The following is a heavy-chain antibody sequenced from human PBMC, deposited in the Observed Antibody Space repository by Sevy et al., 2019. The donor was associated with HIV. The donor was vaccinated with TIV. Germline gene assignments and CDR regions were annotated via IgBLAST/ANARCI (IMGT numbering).Heavy chain of an antibody. D-gene: IGHD1-26*01. CDR1: GGSITSLY. CDR3: AGENAWGRGYS. J-gene: IGHJ4*02. CDR2: IYYNGQI. Sequence: SETLSLTCTVSGGSITSLYWNWIRQPPGKGREWIANIYYNGQINYNPSLKSRVTLSLDTSKNKFSLRLSSVTAADTAMYYCAGENAWGRGYSWGQGTLVTVSS. V-gene: IGHV4-59*08.